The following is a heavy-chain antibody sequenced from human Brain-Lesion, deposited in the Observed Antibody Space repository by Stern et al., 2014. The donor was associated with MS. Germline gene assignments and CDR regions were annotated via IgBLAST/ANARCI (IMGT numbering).Heavy chain of an antibody. Sequence: MQLVESGAEGKKPGASVNVSCTTSGYIFTGYYTHWARQAPGQGLEWMAWITPHPTGAPYAQYVQGRFTLRRDTSLSTAYAEMSSLTSDDTAVYYCARDQRGITIFGVVTDYYYLGMDVWGQGTTVTVSS. CDR1: GYIFTGYY. CDR3: ARDQRGITIFGVVTDYYYLGMDV. V-gene: IGHV1-2*02. CDR2: ITPHPTGA. D-gene: IGHD3-3*01. J-gene: IGHJ6*02.